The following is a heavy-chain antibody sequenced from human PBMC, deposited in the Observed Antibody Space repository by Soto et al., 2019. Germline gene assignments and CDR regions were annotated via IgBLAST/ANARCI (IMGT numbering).Heavy chain of an antibody. Sequence: PVGSLRLSCAASVFTFSSYGMHCVRQSPGKWLEWVAVIWYDGSNKYYADSVKGRFTISRDNSKNTLYLQMNSLRAEDTAVYYCPRKGRQYWSCSSCFPLPTDAFHVWRE. V-gene: IGHV3-33*01. CDR2: IWYDGSNK. J-gene: IGHJ3*01. D-gene: IGHD2-15*01. CDR1: VFTFSSYG. CDR3: PRKGRQYWSCSSCFPLPTDAFHV.